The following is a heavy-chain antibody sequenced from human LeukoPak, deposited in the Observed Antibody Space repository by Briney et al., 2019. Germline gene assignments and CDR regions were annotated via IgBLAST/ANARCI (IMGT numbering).Heavy chain of an antibody. Sequence: ASVKVSCKASGYTFTGYYMHWVRQAPGQGLEWMGWINPNSGGTNYAQKFQGRVTMTRDTSISTAYMELSRLRSDDTAVYYCARDRVSWRLVEGGICDYWGQGTLVTVSS. V-gene: IGHV1-2*02. CDR1: GYTFTGYY. D-gene: IGHD6-19*01. CDR2: INPNSGGT. J-gene: IGHJ4*02. CDR3: ARDRVSWRLVEGGICDY.